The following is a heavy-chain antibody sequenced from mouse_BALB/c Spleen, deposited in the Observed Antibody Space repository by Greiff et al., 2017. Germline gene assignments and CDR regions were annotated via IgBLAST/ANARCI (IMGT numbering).Heavy chain of an antibody. V-gene: IGHV1S29*02. Sequence: VHVKQSGPELVKPGASVKISCKASGYTFTDYNMHWVKQSHGKSLEWIGYIYPYNGGTGYNQKFKSKATLTVDNSSSTAYMELRSLTSEDSAVYYCARMGLRYAMDYWGQGTSVTVSA. CDR1: GYTFTDYN. CDR3: ARMGLRYAMDY. CDR2: IYPYNGGT. J-gene: IGHJ4*01. D-gene: IGHD2-2*01.